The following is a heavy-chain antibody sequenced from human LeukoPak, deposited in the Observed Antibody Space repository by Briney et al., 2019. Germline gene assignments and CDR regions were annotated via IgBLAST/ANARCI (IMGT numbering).Heavy chain of an antibody. Sequence: ASVKVSCKGSGYTSFIVGMSWVRQAPGQGGEWMGWISADSGNTNYAQKLQGRVTMTTDTSTSTAYLELASLRSDDTAVYYCARVGVVVPAAWFDPWGQGTLVTVSS. D-gene: IGHD2-2*01. CDR2: ISADSGNT. CDR3: ARVGVVVPAAWFDP. J-gene: IGHJ5*02. V-gene: IGHV1-18*01. CDR1: GYTSFIVG.